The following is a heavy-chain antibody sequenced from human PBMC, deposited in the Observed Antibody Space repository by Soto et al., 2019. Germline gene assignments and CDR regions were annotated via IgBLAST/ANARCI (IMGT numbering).Heavy chain of an antibody. CDR2: IIPIFGTA. D-gene: IGHD2-2*02. J-gene: IGHJ3*02. CDR3: ASRRGYCSSTSCYTRPFGAFDI. Sequence: SVKVSCKASGGTFSSYAISWVRQAPGQGLGWMGGIIPIFGTANYAQKFQGRVTITADKSTSTAYMELSSLRSEDTAVYYCASRRGYCSSTSCYTRPFGAFDIWGQGTMVTVSS. V-gene: IGHV1-69*06. CDR1: GGTFSSYA.